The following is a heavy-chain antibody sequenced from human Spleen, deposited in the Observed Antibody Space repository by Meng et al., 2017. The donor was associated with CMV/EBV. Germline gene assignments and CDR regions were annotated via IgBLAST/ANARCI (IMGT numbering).Heavy chain of an antibody. CDR2: ISYDGSNK. CDR3: AKDLGDARYGNFYGMDV. D-gene: IGHD1-1*01. Sequence: GGSLRLSCVVSGFTFSDYVIHWVRQAPGKGLEWVAVISYDGSNKYHADSVKGRFTISRDNSKSSLYLQMNSLRAEDTAVYYCAKDLGDARYGNFYGMDVWGQGTTVTVSS. J-gene: IGHJ6*02. CDR1: GFTFSDYV. V-gene: IGHV3-30*04.